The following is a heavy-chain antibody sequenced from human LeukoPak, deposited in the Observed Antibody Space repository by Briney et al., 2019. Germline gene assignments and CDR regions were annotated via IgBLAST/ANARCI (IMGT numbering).Heavy chain of an antibody. J-gene: IGHJ4*02. CDR1: SGSISPYY. CDR3: ARGGGYASPIGY. CDR2: IYHSGST. D-gene: IGHD5-12*01. Sequence: SETLSLTCSVSSGSISPYYWSWIRQPPGKGLEWIGYIYHSGSTNYNPSLKSRVTISVDTSKNQFSLKLSSVTAADTAVYYCARGGGYASPIGYWGQGALVTVSS. V-gene: IGHV4-59*01.